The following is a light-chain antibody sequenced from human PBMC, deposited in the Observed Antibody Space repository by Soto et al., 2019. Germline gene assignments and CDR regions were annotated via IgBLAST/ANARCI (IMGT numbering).Light chain of an antibody. Sequence: QSALTQPAPVSGSPGQSITIACTGTNTDVGGYNFVSWYQQHPMKAPKLMIYEVSKRPSGVSARFSGSKSANTASLTISGLQAEDEADYYCSSYTSTNTYVFGTGTKLTVL. CDR1: NTDVGGYNF. V-gene: IGLV2-14*01. CDR2: EVS. J-gene: IGLJ1*01. CDR3: SSYTSTNTYV.